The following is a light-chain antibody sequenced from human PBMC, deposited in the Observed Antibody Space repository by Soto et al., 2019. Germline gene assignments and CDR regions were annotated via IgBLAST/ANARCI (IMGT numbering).Light chain of an antibody. Sequence: QPASVSGSPGQSITISCTGTSRDVGSYNLVSWYQQHPGKAPKLMIYEGSKRPSGVSNRFSGSKSGNTASLTISGLQAEDEADYYCCSYAGSVVFGGGTKVTVL. CDR1: SRDVGSYNL. V-gene: IGLV2-23*01. CDR2: EGS. CDR3: CSYAGSVV. J-gene: IGLJ2*01.